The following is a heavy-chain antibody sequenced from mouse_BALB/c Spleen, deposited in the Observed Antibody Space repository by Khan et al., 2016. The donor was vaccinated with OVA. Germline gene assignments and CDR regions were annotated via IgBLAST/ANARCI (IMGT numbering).Heavy chain of an antibody. Sequence: QIQLVQSGPELKKPGETVRISCKASGYTFTTAGMQWVQKMPGKGLKWIGWINTHSGVPKYAEDFKGRFAFSLETSASTVYLQITNLKNEDTATYCCARGGADFYRNDGGAMDYWGQGTSVTVSS. CDR3: ARGGADFYRNDGGAMDY. CDR1: GYTFTTAG. V-gene: IGHV9-4*02. CDR2: INTHSGVP. J-gene: IGHJ4*01. D-gene: IGHD2-12*01.